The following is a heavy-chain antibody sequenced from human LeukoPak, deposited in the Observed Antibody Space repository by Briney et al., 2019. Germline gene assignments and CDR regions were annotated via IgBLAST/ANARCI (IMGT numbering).Heavy chain of an antibody. Sequence: PSETLSLTCAVYGGSFSGYYWSWIRQPPGKGLEWIGEINHSGSTNYNPSLKSRVTISVDTSKNQFSLKLSSVTAADTAVYYCARGRIAARPGKGFDPWGQGTLVTVSS. CDR3: ARGRIAARPGKGFDP. CDR1: GGSFSGYY. D-gene: IGHD6-6*01. J-gene: IGHJ5*02. V-gene: IGHV4-34*01. CDR2: INHSGST.